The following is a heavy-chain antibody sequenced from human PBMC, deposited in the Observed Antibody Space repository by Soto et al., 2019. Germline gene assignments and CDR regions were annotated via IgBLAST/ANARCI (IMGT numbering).Heavy chain of an antibody. V-gene: IGHV3-48*01. CDR3: ARDKRWAFDY. CDR2: ITGGSKTV. J-gene: IGHJ4*02. Sequence: VGSLRLSCAVSGFTFSDESMDWVRQAPGKGREWISYITGGSKTVYYADSVKGRFSIFRDNARNSVYLQMNSLRAEDMAVYYCARDKRWAFDYWGQGALVTVSP. CDR1: GFTFSDES.